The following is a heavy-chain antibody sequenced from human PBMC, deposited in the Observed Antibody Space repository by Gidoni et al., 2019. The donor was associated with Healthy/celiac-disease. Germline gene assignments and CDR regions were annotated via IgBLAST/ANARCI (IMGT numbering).Heavy chain of an antibody. V-gene: IGHV4-59*01. J-gene: IGHJ2*01. CDR2: IYYSGST. Sequence: QVQLQESGPGLVKPSETLSLTCTVSGGSISSYYWSWIRQPPGKGLEWIGYIYYSGSTNYNPSLKSRVTISVDTSKNQFSLKLSSVTAADTAVYYCAFARSSPYWYFDLWGRGTLVTVSS. CDR3: AFARSSPYWYFDL. CDR1: GGSISSYY.